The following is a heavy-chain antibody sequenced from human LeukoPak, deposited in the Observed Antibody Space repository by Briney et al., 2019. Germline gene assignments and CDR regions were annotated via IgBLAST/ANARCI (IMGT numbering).Heavy chain of an antibody. V-gene: IGHV3-74*01. CDR1: GFTFSSYW. Sequence: PGGSLRLSCAASGFTFSSYWMHWVRQAPGKGLVWVSRINSDGSSTSYADSVKGRFTISRDNAKNTLYLQMNSLRAEDTAVYYCARTRYSGYDHFDYWGQGTLVTVSS. D-gene: IGHD5-12*01. J-gene: IGHJ4*02. CDR3: ARTRYSGYDHFDY. CDR2: INSDGSST.